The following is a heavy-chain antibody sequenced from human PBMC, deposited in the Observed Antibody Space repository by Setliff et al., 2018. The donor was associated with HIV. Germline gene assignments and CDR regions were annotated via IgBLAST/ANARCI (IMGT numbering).Heavy chain of an antibody. CDR2: IYTSGNT. D-gene: IGHD6-13*01. V-gene: IGHV4-4*07. J-gene: IGHJ3*02. Sequence: SETLSLTCTVSGGSISSYYWSWIRQPAGKGLEWIGRIYTSGNTNYNPSLKSLKSRVTMSVDTSKNQFSLKLSSVTAADTAVYYCARDKTAVPRDVDVFDIWGQGTMVTVSS. CDR3: ARDKTAVPRDVDVFDI. CDR1: GGSISSYY.